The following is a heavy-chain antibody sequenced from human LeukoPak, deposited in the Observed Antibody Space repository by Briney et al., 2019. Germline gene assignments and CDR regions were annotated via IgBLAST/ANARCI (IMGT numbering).Heavy chain of an antibody. D-gene: IGHD3-10*01. Sequence: NESGPTLVNPTQTLTLTCTFSGFSLRPSGVGLGWIRQPPGKALEWLALIYWDDNKEYRPSLKSRLTISKDTSQNQVVLTMTDMDPVDTATYYCAQTYFYNGRGSYFEYWGQGTLVSVSS. CDR2: IYWDDNK. CDR1: GFSLRPSGVG. V-gene: IGHV2-5*02. CDR3: AQTYFYNGRGSYFEY. J-gene: IGHJ4*02.